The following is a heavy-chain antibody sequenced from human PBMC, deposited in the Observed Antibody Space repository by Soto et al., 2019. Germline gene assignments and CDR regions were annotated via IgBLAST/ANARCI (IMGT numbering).Heavy chain of an antibody. CDR2: IYYTGGT. J-gene: IGHJ4*02. CDR3: ARTLVTGYSDS. Sequence: QVQPQESGPGLVRPSETLSLTCTVSGGSISAYYRGWVRQPPGKGLEWIGHIYYTGGTRYNPSLKSRVTISVDTSRIHFSLRLNSVTAADTAVYYCARTLVTGYSDSWGQGTLVTVSS. CDR1: GGSISAYY. D-gene: IGHD3-9*01. V-gene: IGHV4-59*01.